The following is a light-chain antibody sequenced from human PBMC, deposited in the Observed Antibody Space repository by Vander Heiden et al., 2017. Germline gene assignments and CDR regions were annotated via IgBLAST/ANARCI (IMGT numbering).Light chain of an antibody. CDR1: SSNIGSNT. V-gene: IGLV1-44*01. J-gene: IGLJ3*02. CDR2: SNN. Sequence: SVLTQPPSPSGTPAPTVTISCSGSSSNIGSNTVNWYQQLPGTAPKLLIYSNNQRPSGVPDRFSGSKSGTSASLAISGLQSEDEADYYCAAWDDSLNGRVFGGGTKLTVL. CDR3: AAWDDSLNGRV.